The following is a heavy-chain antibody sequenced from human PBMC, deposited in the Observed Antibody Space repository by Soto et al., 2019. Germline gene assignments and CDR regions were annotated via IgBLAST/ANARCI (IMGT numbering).Heavy chain of an antibody. CDR2: IYSGGST. CDR3: AREITIFGVAPPFYNWFDP. V-gene: IGHV3-66*01. J-gene: IGHJ5*02. D-gene: IGHD3-3*01. Sequence: HPGGSLRLSCAASGFTVSSNYMSWVRQAPGKGLEWVSVIYSGGSTYYADSVKGRFTISRDNSKNTLYLQMNSLRAEDTAVYYCAREITIFGVAPPFYNWFDPWGQGTLVTVSS. CDR1: GFTVSSNY.